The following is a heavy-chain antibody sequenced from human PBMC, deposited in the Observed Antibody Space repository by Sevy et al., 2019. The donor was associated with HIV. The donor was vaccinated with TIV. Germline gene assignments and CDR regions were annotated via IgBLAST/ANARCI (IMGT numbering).Heavy chain of an antibody. J-gene: IGHJ4*02. D-gene: IGHD6-13*01. Sequence: GGSLRLSCAASGFSFDTYIMNWVRQTPGKGLEWVSSIGSGGKYRYYADSVKGRFTISGDNAKNSLSLQMSSLRPEDTAVYYCARPTVAGSLYSFDYWDQGTLVTVSS. CDR1: GFSFDTYI. V-gene: IGHV3-21*01. CDR2: IGSGGKYR. CDR3: ARPTVAGSLYSFDY.